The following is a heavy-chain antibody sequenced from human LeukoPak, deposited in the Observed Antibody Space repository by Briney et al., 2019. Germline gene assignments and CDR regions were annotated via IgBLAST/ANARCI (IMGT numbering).Heavy chain of an antibody. Sequence: PGGSLRLSCAASGFTFSSYRMYWVRQAPGKGLVWVSRINSDGSSTTYADSVKGRFTISRDNAKNTLYLQMNSLRVEDTAVYYCVREWELLPWDWDQGTLVTVSS. V-gene: IGHV3-74*01. D-gene: IGHD3-10*01. CDR2: INSDGSST. J-gene: IGHJ4*02. CDR3: VREWELLPWD. CDR1: GFTFSSYR.